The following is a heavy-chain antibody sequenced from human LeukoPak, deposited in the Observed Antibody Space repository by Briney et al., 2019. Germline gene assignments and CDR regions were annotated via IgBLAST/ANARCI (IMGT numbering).Heavy chain of an antibody. D-gene: IGHD3-22*01. CDR1: GYTFNTYG. Sequence: ASVKLSCKASGYTFNTYGITWVRHAPGQGLEWMGWISGYNGKTKYAQKLQDRVTMTTDTSTTTAYMELRSLRSDDTAVYYCARGAKDYYDSSGYGPIDYWGQGTLVTVSS. J-gene: IGHJ4*02. CDR3: ARGAKDYYDSSGYGPIDY. CDR2: ISGYNGKT. V-gene: IGHV1-18*01.